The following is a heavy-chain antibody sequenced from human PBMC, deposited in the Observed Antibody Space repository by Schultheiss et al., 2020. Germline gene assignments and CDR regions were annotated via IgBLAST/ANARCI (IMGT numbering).Heavy chain of an antibody. Sequence: GESLKISCAASAFTFSSYGMHWVRQAPGKGLEWVAVISYDGSNKYYADSVKGRFTISRDNSKNTLYLQMNSLRAEDTAVYYCARGSIAAAGTLWYWGQGTLVTVSS. CDR2: ISYDGSNK. D-gene: IGHD6-13*01. CDR3: ARGSIAAAGTLWY. CDR1: AFTFSSYG. J-gene: IGHJ4*02. V-gene: IGHV3-30*12.